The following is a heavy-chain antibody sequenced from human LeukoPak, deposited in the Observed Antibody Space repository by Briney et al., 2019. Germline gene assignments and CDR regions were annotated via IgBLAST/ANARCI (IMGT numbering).Heavy chain of an antibody. V-gene: IGHV3-23*01. Sequence: PGGSLRLSCAASGFTFSSYAMRWVRQAAGKGLEWVSAISGSGYSTYYADSVKGRLTISRDNSKNTLYLQMNSLRAEDTAVYYCAKEAGYSGYDYPDYWGQGTLVTVSS. CDR2: ISGSGYST. J-gene: IGHJ4*02. CDR1: GFTFSSYA. CDR3: AKEAGYSGYDYPDY. D-gene: IGHD5-12*01.